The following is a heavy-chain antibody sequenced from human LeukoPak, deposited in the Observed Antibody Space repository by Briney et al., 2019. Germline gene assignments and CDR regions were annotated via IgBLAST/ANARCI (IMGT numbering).Heavy chain of an antibody. CDR1: GFTFSSYW. V-gene: IGHV3-74*01. Sequence: GGSLRLSCAASGFTFSSYWMYWVRQAPGKGLVWVSRINADGSITTYADPVKGRFTNSRDNAKNTLFLQMNSLRADDTAMYYCVRDLTSLNYWGQGTLVTVSS. D-gene: IGHD2-21*02. CDR2: INADGSIT. CDR3: VRDLTSLNY. J-gene: IGHJ4*02.